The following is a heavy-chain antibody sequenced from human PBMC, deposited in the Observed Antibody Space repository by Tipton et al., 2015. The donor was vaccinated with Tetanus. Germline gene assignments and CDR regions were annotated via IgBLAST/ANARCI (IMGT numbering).Heavy chain of an antibody. D-gene: IGHD5-24*01. V-gene: IGHV3-30-3*01. CDR1: GFTFTRYA. J-gene: IGHJ4*02. CDR3: ARVKSTTDGSDT. Sequence: QLVQSGGGVVQPGRSQRLSCSASGFTFTRYAMHWIRQVPGKGLEWLAVITFDGNTKYYADSVKGRFTLSRDNSQSTLYLQMNSLKVEDTAVYYCARVKSTTDGSDTWGQGTRVTVAS. CDR2: ITFDGNTK.